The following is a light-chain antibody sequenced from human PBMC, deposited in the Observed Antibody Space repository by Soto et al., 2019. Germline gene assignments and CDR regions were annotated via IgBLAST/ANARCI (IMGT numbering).Light chain of an antibody. J-gene: IGKJ5*01. CDR2: AAS. Sequence: IQMTQSPSSLSASVGDRVTITCRASQSIANYLNWYQQKPGKAPKLLIYAASTLQSGVPSKFSGSGFGTDFTLTISSLQTEDFATYYCQQNYSPPPITCGQGTR. CDR3: QQNYSPPPIT. CDR1: QSIANY. V-gene: IGKV1-39*01.